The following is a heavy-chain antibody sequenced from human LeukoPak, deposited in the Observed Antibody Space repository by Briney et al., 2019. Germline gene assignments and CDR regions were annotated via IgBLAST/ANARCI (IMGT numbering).Heavy chain of an antibody. CDR1: GYTFTSYY. CDR3: ARGRYDILTGLENKYYYYMDV. V-gene: IGHV1-46*01. CDR2: INPSGGST. Sequence: ASVKVSCKASGYTFTSYYMHWVRQAPGQGLEWMGIINPSGGSTSYAQKFQGRVTMTRDTSTSTVYMELSSLRSEDTAVYYCARGRYDILTGLENKYYYYMDVWGKGTTVTISS. J-gene: IGHJ6*03. D-gene: IGHD3-9*01.